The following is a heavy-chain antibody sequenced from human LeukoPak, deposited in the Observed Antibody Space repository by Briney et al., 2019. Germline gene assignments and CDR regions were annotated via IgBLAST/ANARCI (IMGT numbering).Heavy chain of an antibody. CDR3: TRLGEIKDAFDI. D-gene: IGHD3-10*01. V-gene: IGHV3-73*01. J-gene: IGHJ3*02. Sequence: PGGSLRLSCAASGFTFSGSAMHWVRQASGKGLEWVGRIRSKANSYATAYAASVKGRFTISGDDSKNTAYLQMNSLKTEDTAVYYCTRLGEIKDAFDIWGQGTMVTVSS. CDR1: GFTFSGSA. CDR2: IRSKANSYAT.